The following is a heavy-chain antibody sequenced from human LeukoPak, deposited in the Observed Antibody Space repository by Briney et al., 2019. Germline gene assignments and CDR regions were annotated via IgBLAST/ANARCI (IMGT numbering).Heavy chain of an antibody. V-gene: IGHV3-30*03. CDR1: GFTFSSYG. Sequence: PGGSLRLSCAASGFTFSSYGMHWVRQAPGKGLEWVAVISYDGSNKYYADSVKGRFTISRDNSKNTLYLQMNSLRAEDTAVYYCARRPPYGDYVWFDPWGQGTLVTVSS. D-gene: IGHD4-17*01. CDR2: ISYDGSNK. CDR3: ARRPPYGDYVWFDP. J-gene: IGHJ5*02.